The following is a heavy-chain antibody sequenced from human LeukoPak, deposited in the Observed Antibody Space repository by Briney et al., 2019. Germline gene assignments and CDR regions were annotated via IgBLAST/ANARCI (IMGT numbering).Heavy chain of an antibody. D-gene: IGHD3-22*01. V-gene: IGHV3-48*02. CDR3: ARDFRYCDSSGYYSFDY. CDR2: LSGRSDSI. J-gene: IGHJ4*02. CDR1: GFTFTIYG. Sequence: TGGSLRLSCAASGFTFTIYGMNWLRQAPGKGLEWVSYLSGRSDSIYYAESVKGRFTISRDNARNSLYLQMNSLRDEDTAVYYCARDFRYCDSSGYYSFDYWGQGTLVTVSS.